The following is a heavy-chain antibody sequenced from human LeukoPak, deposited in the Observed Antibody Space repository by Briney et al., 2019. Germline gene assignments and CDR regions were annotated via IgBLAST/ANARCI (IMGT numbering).Heavy chain of an antibody. J-gene: IGHJ4*02. CDR1: GFTFSASA. CDR3: TNLYSGGYQY. D-gene: IGHD6-19*01. Sequence: GGSLRLSCAASGFTFSASAIHWVRRASGKGLEWVGRIRSKTNNYATAYAASVKGRFTISRDDSKKTAYLQMNSLKTEDTAVYYCTNLYSGGYQYWGQGTLATVSS. CDR2: IRSKTNNYAT. V-gene: IGHV3-73*01.